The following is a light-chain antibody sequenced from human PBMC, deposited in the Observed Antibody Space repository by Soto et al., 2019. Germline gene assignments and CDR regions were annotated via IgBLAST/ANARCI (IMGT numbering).Light chain of an antibody. CDR1: QSISNN. CDR2: GAS. J-gene: IGKJ4*01. V-gene: IGKV3-15*01. Sequence: EIVMTQSPATLSVSPGERATLSCGASQSISNNLAWYQQKAGQAPRLLIYGASTRATGIPARFSGSGSGTELPLTIASLQSEDFAVYYCQQYNRWPLTFGGGTKVEI. CDR3: QQYNRWPLT.